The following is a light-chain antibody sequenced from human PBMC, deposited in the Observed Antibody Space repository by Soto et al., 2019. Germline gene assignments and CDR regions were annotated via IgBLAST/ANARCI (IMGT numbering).Light chain of an antibody. CDR2: GTS. CDR3: QQYGTSALT. Sequence: IVLTQSPGTLSLSPGERATFSCRARQSVSSSYLVWYQQRPGQPPRLLIYGTSTRAAGISDRFSGSGSGTDFTLTIYRLEPGDSAVYYCQQYGTSALTFGGGTKV. V-gene: IGKV3-20*01. CDR1: QSVSSSY. J-gene: IGKJ4*01.